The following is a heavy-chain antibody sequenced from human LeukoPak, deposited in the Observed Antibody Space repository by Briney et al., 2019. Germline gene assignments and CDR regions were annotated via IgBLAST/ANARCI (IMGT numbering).Heavy chain of an antibody. CDR3: SGSKWATIDY. CDR1: GFTFSSYA. Sequence: GGSLRLSCAASGFTFSSYAMSWVRQAPGKGLEWVSAISGSGGSTYYADSVKGRFTISRDNSKNTLYLQMNSLKIEDTGVYFCSGSKWATIDYWGQGVLVTVSS. V-gene: IGHV3-23*01. CDR2: ISGSGGST. D-gene: IGHD5-24*01. J-gene: IGHJ4*02.